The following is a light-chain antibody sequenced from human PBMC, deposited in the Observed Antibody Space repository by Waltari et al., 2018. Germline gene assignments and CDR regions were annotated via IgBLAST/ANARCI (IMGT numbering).Light chain of an antibody. CDR2: AAY. J-gene: IGKJ4*01. CDR3: QQVDSYPLT. CDR1: QFPGSS. V-gene: IGKV1-9*01. Sequence: TQLTQSPSSLSASVGDRVTITCRARQFPGSSLAWYQQKPGKAPNLLIYAAYTLQDGVSPRFSGSGSGTDFTLTISSLQPEDSATYYCQQVDSYPLTFGGGTQVDIK.